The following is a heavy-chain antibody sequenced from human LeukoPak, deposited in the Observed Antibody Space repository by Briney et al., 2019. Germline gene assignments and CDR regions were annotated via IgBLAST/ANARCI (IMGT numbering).Heavy chain of an antibody. Sequence: SETLSLTCAVSGYSISSGYYWGWIRQPPGKGLGGIGTIYRTGSTYYNPSLKRRVTISIDTSKNQFSLRLSSVTAADTAVYYCARQIGYNYVPHRLDPWGQGTLVTVSS. CDR3: ARQIGYNYVPHRLDP. CDR2: IYRTGST. D-gene: IGHD5-18*01. J-gene: IGHJ5*02. CDR1: GYSISSGYY. V-gene: IGHV4-38-2*01.